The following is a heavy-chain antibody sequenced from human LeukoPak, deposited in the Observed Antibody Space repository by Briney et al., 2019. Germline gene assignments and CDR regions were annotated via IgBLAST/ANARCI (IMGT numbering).Heavy chain of an antibody. CDR3: ARDSSSWAFDY. Sequence: GGSLRLSCAASGFTFSSYSMNWVRQAPGKGLEWVSSISSSSSYTYYADSVKGRFTISRDNAKNSLYLQMNSLRAEDTAVYYCARDSSSWAFDYWGQGTLVTVSS. J-gene: IGHJ4*02. D-gene: IGHD6-13*01. CDR1: GFTFSSYS. V-gene: IGHV3-21*01. CDR2: ISSSSSYT.